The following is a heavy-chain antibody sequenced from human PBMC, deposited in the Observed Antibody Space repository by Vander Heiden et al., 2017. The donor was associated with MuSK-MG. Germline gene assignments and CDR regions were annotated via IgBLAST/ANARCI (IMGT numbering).Heavy chain of an antibody. V-gene: IGHV4-39*01. CDR2: IYYTGST. CDR1: GGPISSSSYY. Sequence: QLQLQESGPGLVKPSETLSRTCTVSGGPISSSSYYWGGVRQPPGKRLRWIGSIYYTGSTYYNPSLKSRVTISVDTSKNQFSLKLSSVTAADTAVYYCARNAVIISSGWYYFDYWGQGTLVTVSS. CDR3: ARNAVIISSGWYYFDY. J-gene: IGHJ4*02. D-gene: IGHD6-19*01.